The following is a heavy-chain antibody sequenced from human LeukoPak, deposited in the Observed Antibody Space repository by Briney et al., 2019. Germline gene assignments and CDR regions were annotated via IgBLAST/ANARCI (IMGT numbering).Heavy chain of an antibody. D-gene: IGHD5-18*01. V-gene: IGHV4-30-2*01. Sequence: PSETLSLTCTVSGDSISSGGYYWSWIRQPPGKGLEWIGYIYHSGSTYYNPSLKSRVTIAVDRSKNQFSLKLSSVTAADTAVYYCARDRRGGYGFDYWGQGTLVTVSS. CDR3: ARDRRGGYGFDY. CDR2: IYHSGST. CDR1: GDSISSGGYY. J-gene: IGHJ4*02.